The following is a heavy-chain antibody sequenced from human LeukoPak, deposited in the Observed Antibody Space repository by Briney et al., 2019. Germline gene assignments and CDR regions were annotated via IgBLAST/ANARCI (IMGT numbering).Heavy chain of an antibody. D-gene: IGHD3-22*01. CDR2: IKQDGSEK. CDR1: GFTFSSYW. J-gene: IGHJ4*02. Sequence: GGCLRLSCAASGFTFSSYWMSWVRQAPGKGLEWVANIKQDGSEKYYVDSVKGRFTISRDNAKNSLFLQMNSLRAADTAVYYCAREIPYYYDSSGFDYWGQGTLVTVSS. CDR3: AREIPYYYDSSGFDY. V-gene: IGHV3-7*01.